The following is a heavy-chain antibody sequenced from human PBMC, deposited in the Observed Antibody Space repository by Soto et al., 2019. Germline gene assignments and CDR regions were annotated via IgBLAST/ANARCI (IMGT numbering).Heavy chain of an antibody. V-gene: IGHV5-51*01. Sequence: GESLKISCKGSGYTFTNYWIGWVRQMPGKGPEWMGIIYPGDSDTKYNPSFQGQVTISADKSITTTYLQWSSLKASDTAIYYCAASIFYYGMDVWGQGTTVNVSS. CDR1: GYTFTNYW. CDR2: IYPGDSDT. CDR3: AASIFYYGMDV. J-gene: IGHJ6*01.